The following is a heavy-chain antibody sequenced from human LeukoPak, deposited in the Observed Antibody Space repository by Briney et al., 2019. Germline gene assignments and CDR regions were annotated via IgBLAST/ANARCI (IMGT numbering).Heavy chain of an antibody. Sequence: GASVKVSCKASGYTYTSYDINWVRQATGQGLEWMGWINPNSGGTNYAQKFQGRVTMTRDTSISTAYMELSRLRSDDTAVYYCARAPIPSYYYYYMDVWGKGTTVTVSS. J-gene: IGHJ6*03. CDR2: INPNSGGT. V-gene: IGHV1-2*02. CDR1: GYTYTSYD. CDR3: ARAPIPSYYYYYMDV.